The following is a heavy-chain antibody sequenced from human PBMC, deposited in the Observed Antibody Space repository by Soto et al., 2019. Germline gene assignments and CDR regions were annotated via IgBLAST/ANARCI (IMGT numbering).Heavy chain of an antibody. Sequence: ASVKVSCKVSGYTLTELSMHWVRQAPGKGLEWMGGFDPEDGETIYAQKFQGRVTMTEDTSTDTAYMELSSLRSEDTAVYYCATLRTFPEYCSGGSCYYYFDYWGQGTLVTVSS. D-gene: IGHD2-15*01. CDR1: GYTLTELS. J-gene: IGHJ4*02. V-gene: IGHV1-24*01. CDR3: ATLRTFPEYCSGGSCYYYFDY. CDR2: FDPEDGET.